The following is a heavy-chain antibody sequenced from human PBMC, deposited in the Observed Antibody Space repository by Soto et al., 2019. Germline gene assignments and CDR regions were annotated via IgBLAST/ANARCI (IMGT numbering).Heavy chain of an antibody. CDR1: GGSVSVDSYY. J-gene: IGHJ4*02. V-gene: IGHV4-39*01. CDR3: ARLATTVSTPNY. Sequence: PSETLSLTCAVSGGSVSVDSYYWAWIRQPPGKGLEWIATIHYRGNTYYATSLKSRVTISIDTSKSQFSLMLASVTATDTAFYYCARLATTVSTPNYWGQGTLVTVSS. D-gene: IGHD4-17*01. CDR2: IHYRGNT.